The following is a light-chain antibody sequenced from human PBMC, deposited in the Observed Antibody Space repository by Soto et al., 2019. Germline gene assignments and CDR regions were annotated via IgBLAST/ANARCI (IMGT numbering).Light chain of an antibody. V-gene: IGKV1-5*01. Sequence: DIQMTQSPSTLPASVGDRVTITCRASQSISSWLAWYQQKPGKAPKLLIYDASSLESGVPSRFSGSGSGTEFTLTISSLQSEDFAVYYCQQYNNWSFGQGTRLEI. CDR2: DAS. J-gene: IGKJ5*01. CDR3: QQYNNWS. CDR1: QSISSW.